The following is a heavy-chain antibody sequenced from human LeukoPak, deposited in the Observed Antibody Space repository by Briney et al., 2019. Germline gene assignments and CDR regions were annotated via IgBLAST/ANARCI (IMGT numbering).Heavy chain of an antibody. CDR3: AKDKNNGDYGLRFDR. J-gene: IGHJ5*02. D-gene: IGHD4-17*01. V-gene: IGHV3-43*02. CDR1: GFTFDSYV. CDR2: ISGRAESK. Sequence: GGTLRLSCAASGFTFDSYVMHWVRQAPGKGLQSVSLISGRAESKYYADSVKGRFTISRDNSKNSLYLQMNSLRTEDTAFYYCAKDKNNGDYGLRFDRWGQGILVMVSS.